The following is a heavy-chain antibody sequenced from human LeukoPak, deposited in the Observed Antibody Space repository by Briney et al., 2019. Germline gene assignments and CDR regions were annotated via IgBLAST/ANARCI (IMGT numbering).Heavy chain of an antibody. Sequence: KSGGSLRLPCAASGFTFSSYSMNWVRQAPGKGLEWVSSISSSSSYIYYADSVKGRFTISRDNAKNSLYLQMNSLGAEDTAVYYCARDLVGGSQFDYWGQGTLVTVSS. D-gene: IGHD1-26*01. CDR1: GFTFSSYS. J-gene: IGHJ4*02. CDR3: ARDLVGGSQFDY. CDR2: ISSSSSYI. V-gene: IGHV3-21*01.